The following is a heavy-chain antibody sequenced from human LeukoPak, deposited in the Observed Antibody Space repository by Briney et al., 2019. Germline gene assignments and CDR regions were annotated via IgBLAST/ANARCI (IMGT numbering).Heavy chain of an antibody. J-gene: IGHJ4*02. CDR2: ISYDEDNK. V-gene: IGHV3-30*09. CDR1: GFPFSYYS. CDR3: ARSPTRSLRVGEFDF. Sequence: PGRSLRLSCAASGFPFSYYSMHWVRQAPGKGLEWGAVISYDEDNKYYAESVKGRFAISRDNSKDTLYLQMNSLRAGDTAVYYCARSPTRSLRVGEFDFWGQGTLVTVSS. D-gene: IGHD1-26*01.